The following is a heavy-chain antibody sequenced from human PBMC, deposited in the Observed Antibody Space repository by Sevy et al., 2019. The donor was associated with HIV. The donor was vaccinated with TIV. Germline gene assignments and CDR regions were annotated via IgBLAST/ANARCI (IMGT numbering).Heavy chain of an antibody. J-gene: IGHJ4*02. CDR2: FKSKIHGGTT. CDR3: TRWSGSQSIFDY. D-gene: IGHD1-26*01. Sequence: GGSLRLSCTASGFIFGDYGMSWVRQAPGKGLEWIAFFKSKIHGGTTENAASVKGRFTISRDDSKNIVYLQMSNLKIEDTAVYYCTRWSGSQSIFDYWGQGTLVTVSS. V-gene: IGHV3-49*04. CDR1: GFIFGDYG.